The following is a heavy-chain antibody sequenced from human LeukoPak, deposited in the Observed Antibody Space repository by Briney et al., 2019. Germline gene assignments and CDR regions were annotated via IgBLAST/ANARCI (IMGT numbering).Heavy chain of an antibody. V-gene: IGHV3-23*01. J-gene: IGHJ4*02. CDR1: GFTFSSYA. D-gene: IGHD2-2*01. Sequence: PPGGSLRLSCAASGFTFSSYAMSWVRQPPGKGLEWVAAISGSGGSTYYADSVKGRFTISRDNSKNTLYLQMNSLRAEDTAVYYCANEDCSSTSCYFSFDYWGQGTLVTVSS. CDR2: ISGSGGST. CDR3: ANEDCSSTSCYFSFDY.